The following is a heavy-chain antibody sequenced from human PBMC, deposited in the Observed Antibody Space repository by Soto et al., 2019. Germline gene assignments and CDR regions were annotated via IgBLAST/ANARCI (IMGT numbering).Heavy chain of an antibody. D-gene: IGHD3-3*01. CDR2: ISYDGSNK. CDR3: AREGFTILSY. Sequence: QVQLVESGGGVVQTGRSLRLSCAASGFTFSSYAMHWVRQAPGKGLEWVAVISYDGSNKYYADSVKGRFTISRDNSKNTLYLQMNSLRAEDTAVYYCAREGFTILSYWGQGTLVTVSS. J-gene: IGHJ4*02. CDR1: GFTFSSYA. V-gene: IGHV3-30-3*01.